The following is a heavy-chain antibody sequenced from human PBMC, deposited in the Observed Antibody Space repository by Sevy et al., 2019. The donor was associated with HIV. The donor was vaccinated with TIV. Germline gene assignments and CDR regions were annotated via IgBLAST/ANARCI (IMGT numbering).Heavy chain of an antibody. CDR3: AGGRVGGSDGYGSGWRLDAFDY. Sequence: GESLKISCKGSGYSFTSYWIGWVRQMPGKGLEWMGIIYPGDSDTRYSPSFQGQVTISADKSMGTAYLQWTRLKASDTAMDYCAGGRVGGSDGYGSGWRLDAFDYWGQGTLVTVSS. V-gene: IGHV5-51*01. CDR2: IYPGDSDT. CDR1: GYSFTSYW. J-gene: IGHJ4*02. D-gene: IGHD6-19*01.